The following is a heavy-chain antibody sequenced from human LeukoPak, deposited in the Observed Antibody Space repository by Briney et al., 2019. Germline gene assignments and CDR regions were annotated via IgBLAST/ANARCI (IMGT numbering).Heavy chain of an antibody. Sequence: GGSLRLSCAASGFTFSSYWMHWVRQAPGKGLVWVSRIRSDGRTTTYADSVKGRFTISRDNAKNTLYLQMNRLRAEDTAVYYCGRGYDILTGYIDYWGQGTQVTVSS. CDR1: GFTFSSYW. D-gene: IGHD3-9*01. J-gene: IGHJ4*02. CDR3: GRGYDILTGYIDY. V-gene: IGHV3-74*01. CDR2: IRSDGRTT.